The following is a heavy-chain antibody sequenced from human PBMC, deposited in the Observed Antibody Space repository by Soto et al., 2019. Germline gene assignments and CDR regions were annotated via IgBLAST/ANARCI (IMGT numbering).Heavy chain of an antibody. CDR1: GFSLTTRPMG. CDR2: LYWDDDK. D-gene: IGHD5-12*01. Sequence: QITLKESGPTLVKPTQTLTLTCTFSGFSLTTRPMGVGWLRQPPGKALEWLSVLYWDDDKRYNPSLRSSITSIHDTSNEQVVLTIVNMAPVDTATYSRAHRLGGYTWHDLYFDFWGQGTLVTFSS. CDR3: AHRLGGYTWHDLYFDF. V-gene: IGHV2-5*02. J-gene: IGHJ4*02.